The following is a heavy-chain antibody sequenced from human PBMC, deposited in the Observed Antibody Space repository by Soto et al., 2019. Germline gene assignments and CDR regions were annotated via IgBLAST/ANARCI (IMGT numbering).Heavy chain of an antibody. CDR2: IIPIFGTA. J-gene: IGHJ6*02. D-gene: IGHD2-2*01. CDR1: GGTFSSYA. CDR3: ARAGIVVVPAAMENYGMDV. Sequence: SVNVSCKACGGTFSSYAIIWVRQAPGQGLEGVGGIIPIFGTANYAQKFQGRVTITADASTSTAYMELSSLRSEDTAVYYCARAGIVVVPAAMENYGMDVWGQGTTVTVSS. V-gene: IGHV1-69*13.